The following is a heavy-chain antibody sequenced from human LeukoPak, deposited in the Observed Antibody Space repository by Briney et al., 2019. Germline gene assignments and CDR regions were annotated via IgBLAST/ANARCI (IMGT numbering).Heavy chain of an antibody. CDR1: GFTFISYA. CDR2: ISFHGTDS. D-gene: IGHD3-10*02. Sequence: GTSLRLSCAASGFTFISYAIHWVRQAPGKGLEWVAVISFHGTDSFYADSVKGRFTISRDNAKNSLYLQMNSLRAEDTAVYYCAREWSGTDDYYYYMDVWGKGTTVTVSS. V-gene: IGHV3-30*04. CDR3: AREWSGTDDYYYYMDV. J-gene: IGHJ6*03.